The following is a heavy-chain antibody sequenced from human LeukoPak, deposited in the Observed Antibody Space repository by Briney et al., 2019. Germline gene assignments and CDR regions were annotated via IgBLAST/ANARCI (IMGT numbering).Heavy chain of an antibody. CDR1: GYTFTGYY. V-gene: IGHV1-2*02. CDR3: GTLLSNGPFDY. Sequence: ASVKVSCKASGYTFTGYYMHWVRQAPGQGLEWMGYIYPNSGAAKYAQKFQGRVTMTRDTSISTAYMELSGLRSDDTAVYYCGTLLSNGPFDYWGQGSLVTVSS. J-gene: IGHJ4*02. CDR2: IYPNSGAA.